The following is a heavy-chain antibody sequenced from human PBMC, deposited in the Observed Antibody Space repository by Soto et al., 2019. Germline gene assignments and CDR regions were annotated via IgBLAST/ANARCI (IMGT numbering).Heavy chain of an antibody. CDR3: ASQSYCSSTSCYAGHHFDY. D-gene: IGHD2-2*01. J-gene: IGHJ4*02. Sequence: PSETLSLTCTVSGGSISSSSYYWGWIRQPPGKGLEWIGSIYYSGSTYYNPSLKSRVTISVDTSKNQFSLKLSSVTAADTAVYYCASQSYCSSTSCYAGHHFDYWGQGTLVTVSS. CDR1: GGSISSSSYY. V-gene: IGHV4-39*01. CDR2: IYYSGST.